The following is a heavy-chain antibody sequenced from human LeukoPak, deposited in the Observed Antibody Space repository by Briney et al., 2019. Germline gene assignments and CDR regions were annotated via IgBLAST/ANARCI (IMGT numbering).Heavy chain of an antibody. D-gene: IGHD2-2*01. J-gene: IGHJ3*02. CDR2: IIPVFHTT. V-gene: IGHV1-69*05. CDR1: GGSFIGHG. Sequence: SVKVSCKASGGSFIGHGISWVRQAPGQGPQWMGGIIPVFHTTNYAQEFQGRVTLIIDESTSMAYMELSSLRSDDTAVYFCARARSTVLNDAYDIWGQGTMVTVSS. CDR3: ARARSTVLNDAYDI.